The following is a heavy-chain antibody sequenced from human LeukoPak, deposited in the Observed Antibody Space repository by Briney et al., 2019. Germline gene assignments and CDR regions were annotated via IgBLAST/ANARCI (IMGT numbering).Heavy chain of an antibody. CDR3: AKSIAARRCAY. J-gene: IGHJ4*02. CDR2: ISGSGGST. D-gene: IGHD6-6*01. CDR1: GFPFSSYA. Sequence: GGSLRLSCAASGFPFSSYAMSWVRQAPGKGLEWVSDISGSGGSTYNACSVNGRFTIPRDNSKNALYLQMNSLRAEDTAVYYLAKSIAARRCAYGGQRTLDTVPS. V-gene: IGHV3-23*01.